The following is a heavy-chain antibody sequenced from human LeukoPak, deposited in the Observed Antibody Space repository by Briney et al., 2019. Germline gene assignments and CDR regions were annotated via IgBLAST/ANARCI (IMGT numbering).Heavy chain of an antibody. CDR1: GYSFSTYW. Sequence: GESLKISCMGSGYSFSTYWIGWVRHMPGKGLEWMGIIYPGDSDTKYSPSFPGQVTISADKSISTAYLQWSSLKASDAAMYYCARRRSGSYFDYWGQGTLVTVSS. J-gene: IGHJ4*02. CDR3: ARRRSGSYFDY. V-gene: IGHV5-51*01. D-gene: IGHD3-22*01. CDR2: IYPGDSDT.